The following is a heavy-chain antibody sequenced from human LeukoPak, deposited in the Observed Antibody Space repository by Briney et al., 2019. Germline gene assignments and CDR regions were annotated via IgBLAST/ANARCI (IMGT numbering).Heavy chain of an antibody. J-gene: IGHJ4*02. CDR1: GDSISSSSYF. Sequence: PSETLSLTCAVSGDSISSSSYFWGWIRQPPGKGLEWIGGIPYSGSASYNPSLKSRVIISIDTSKNQLSLEVRSVTAADTAVYYCARPARDGDCYYWGQGTLVTVSS. CDR2: IPYSGSA. V-gene: IGHV4-39*01. D-gene: IGHD2-21*02. CDR3: ARPARDGDCYY.